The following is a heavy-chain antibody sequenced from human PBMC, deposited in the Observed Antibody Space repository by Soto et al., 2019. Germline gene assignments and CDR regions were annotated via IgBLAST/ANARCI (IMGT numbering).Heavy chain of an antibody. V-gene: IGHV3-64*01. Sequence: GGSLRLSCAASGFTFSSYAMHWVRQAPGKGLEYVSAISSNGGSTYYANSVKGRFTISRDNSKNTLYLQMGSLRAEDMAVYYCAKMAFYDFWSGSLSNMDVLGKGTTVTV. J-gene: IGHJ6*04. D-gene: IGHD3-3*01. CDR2: ISSNGGST. CDR1: GFTFSSYA. CDR3: AKMAFYDFWSGSLSNMDV.